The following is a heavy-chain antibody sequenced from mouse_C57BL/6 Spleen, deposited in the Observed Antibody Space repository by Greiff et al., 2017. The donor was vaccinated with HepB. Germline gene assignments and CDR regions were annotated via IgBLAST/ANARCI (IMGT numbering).Heavy chain of an antibody. CDR3: ARLYDYALYYFDY. V-gene: IGHV1-22*01. D-gene: IGHD2-4*01. Sequence: VQLQQSGPELVKPGASVKMSCKASGYTFTDYNMHWVKQSHGKSLEWIGYINPNNGGTSYNQKFKGKATLTVNKSSSTAYMELRSLTSEDSAVYYCARLYDYALYYFDYWGQGTTLTVSS. CDR1: GYTFTDYN. J-gene: IGHJ2*01. CDR2: INPNNGGT.